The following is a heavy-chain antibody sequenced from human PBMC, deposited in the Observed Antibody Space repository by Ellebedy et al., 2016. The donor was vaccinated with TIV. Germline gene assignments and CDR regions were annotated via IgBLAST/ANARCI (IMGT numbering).Heavy chain of an antibody. CDR3: ATSPPLHGGKLREY. CDR1: GYTLTELS. CDR2: FDPEDGET. V-gene: IGHV1-24*01. J-gene: IGHJ4*02. Sequence: AASVKVSCKVSGYTLTELSMHWVRQAPGPGLEWMGGFDPEDGETIYAQKFQGRVTMTEDTSTDTAYMELTSLRSEDTAVYYCATSPPLHGGKLREYWGQGTLVTVSS. D-gene: IGHD4-23*01.